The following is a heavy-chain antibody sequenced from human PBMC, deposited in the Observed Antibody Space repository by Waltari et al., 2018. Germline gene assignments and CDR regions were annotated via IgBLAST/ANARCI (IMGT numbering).Heavy chain of an antibody. CDR3: ARDRDSSGYWDY. Sequence: QVQLQESGPGLAMPSGTLSLTCTGSGGSVLSYYLVWIRQPPGNGLAWIGYIYYSGSTNYNPSRKSRVTISVDTSKNQCSLKLSSVTAADTAVYYWARDRDSSGYWDYWGQGTLVTVSS. D-gene: IGHD3-22*01. CDR1: GGSVLSYY. CDR2: IYYSGST. J-gene: IGHJ4*02. V-gene: IGHV4-59*02.